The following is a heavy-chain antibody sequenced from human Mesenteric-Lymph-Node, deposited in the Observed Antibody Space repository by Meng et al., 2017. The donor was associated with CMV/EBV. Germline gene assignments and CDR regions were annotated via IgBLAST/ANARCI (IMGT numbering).Heavy chain of an antibody. CDR3: ARAWGGYSSSWYDL. D-gene: IGHD6-13*01. CDR2: ISGSGSNT. V-gene: IGHV3-66*03. Sequence: GESLKISCAASGFTVSSNYMSWVRQAPGRGLELISYISGSGSNTNYADSVKGRFTISRDNSKNTLYLQMNSLRAEDTAVYYCARAWGGYSSSWYDLWGQGTLVTVSS. J-gene: IGHJ5*02. CDR1: GFTVSSNY.